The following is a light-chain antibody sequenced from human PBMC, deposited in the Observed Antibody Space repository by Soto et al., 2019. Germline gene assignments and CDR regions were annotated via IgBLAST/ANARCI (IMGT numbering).Light chain of an antibody. CDR1: SSDVGGYNY. J-gene: IGLJ1*01. Sequence: QSALTHPASASWSPGQSITISCTGTSSDVGGYNYVSWYQQHPGKAPKLMIYEVSNRPSGVSNRFSGSKSGNTASLTISGLHAEDEADYYCSSYTSSSTLYDFGTG. CDR3: SSYTSSSTLYD. V-gene: IGLV2-14*01. CDR2: EVS.